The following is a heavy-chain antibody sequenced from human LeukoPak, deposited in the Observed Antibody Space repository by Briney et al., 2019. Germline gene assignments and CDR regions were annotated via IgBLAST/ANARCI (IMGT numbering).Heavy chain of an antibody. V-gene: IGHV4-4*07. D-gene: IGHD2-15*01. J-gene: IGHJ3*02. CDR1: GGSISSYY. Sequence: PSETLSLTCTVSGGSISSYYWSWIRQPAGKGLEWIGRIYTSGNTNYNPSLKSRVTMSVDTSKNQFSLKLSSVTAADTAVYYCIGGSWVKSAYAFDIWGQGTMVTVSS. CDR2: IYTSGNT. CDR3: IGGSWVKSAYAFDI.